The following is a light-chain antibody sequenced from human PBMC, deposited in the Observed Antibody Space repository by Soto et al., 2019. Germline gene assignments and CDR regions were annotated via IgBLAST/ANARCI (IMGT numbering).Light chain of an antibody. CDR2: GAN. J-gene: IGLJ1*01. CDR3: SSYTTSYCYV. Sequence: QSVLTQPASVSGSPGQSITISCTGLGRDSGAYDYVSWYPQHTGKAPKLLIYGANNRPSGVSYRFSASKSAFTASPTISALQAEDESHYYCSSYTTSYCYVFGPGTKVTV. V-gene: IGLV2-14*01. CDR1: GRDSGAYDY.